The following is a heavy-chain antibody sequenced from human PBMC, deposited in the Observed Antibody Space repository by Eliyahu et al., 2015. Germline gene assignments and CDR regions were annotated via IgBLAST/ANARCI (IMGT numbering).Heavy chain of an antibody. J-gene: IGHJ2*01. CDR2: TYYRSKWYN. Sequence: QVQLQQSGPGLVKPSQTLSLTCAISGDSVSSNSAACNWIRQSPSRGLEWLGRTYYRSKWYNDYAVSVKSRITINPDTSKNQFSLQLNSVTPEDTAVYYCARDLGEAALIASLRYFDLWGRGTLVTVSS. CDR3: ARDLGEAALIASLRYFDL. V-gene: IGHV6-1*01. D-gene: IGHD3-16*01. CDR1: GDSVSSNSAA.